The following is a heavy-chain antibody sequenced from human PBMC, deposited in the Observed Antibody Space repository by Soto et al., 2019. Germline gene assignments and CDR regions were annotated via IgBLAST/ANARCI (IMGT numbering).Heavy chain of an antibody. CDR2: IFHTGNT. Sequence: QLQLQESGPGLVKPSETLSLTCAISGGSISSRNRWTWVRQTPGRGLEWIGEIFHTGNTKFNPSLQSRVTLSLDQSNNHFSLTLRSVTAADTAVYYCARILTTLTTYGLDVWGQGTTVTVSS. CDR3: ARILTTLTTYGLDV. CDR1: GGSISSRNR. V-gene: IGHV4-4*02. D-gene: IGHD4-17*01. J-gene: IGHJ6*02.